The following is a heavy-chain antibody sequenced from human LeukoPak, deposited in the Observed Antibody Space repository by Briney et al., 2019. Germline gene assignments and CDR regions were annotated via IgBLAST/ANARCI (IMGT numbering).Heavy chain of an antibody. CDR1: GYNFTSYD. CDR3: GRVPRDRSSLDL. V-gene: IGHV1-8*01. D-gene: IGHD3-10*01. J-gene: IGHJ5*02. Sequence: ASVKVSCKASGYNFTSYDINWVRQAAGQGLEWMGWTQPHTGETGNALKFQGRVTMARDTSLNTVYMELSRLTSEDTAMYYCGRVPRDRSSLDLWGQGTLVTVSS. CDR2: TQPHTGET.